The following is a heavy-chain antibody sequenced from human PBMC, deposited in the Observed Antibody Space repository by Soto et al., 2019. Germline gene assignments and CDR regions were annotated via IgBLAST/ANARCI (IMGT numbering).Heavy chain of an antibody. CDR3: ARKYHFGSGSYLYYFDY. Sequence: PGGSLRLSCAASGFTFSHYAMSWVRQNPGKGLEWVSTIAADGGSTYYGDSVKGRFSISRDNSKNTLFLQLNSLRAEDTAVYYCARKYHFGSGSYLYYFDYWGQGGLVTVSS. J-gene: IGHJ4*02. V-gene: IGHV3-23*01. CDR1: GFTFSHYA. D-gene: IGHD3-10*01. CDR2: IAADGGST.